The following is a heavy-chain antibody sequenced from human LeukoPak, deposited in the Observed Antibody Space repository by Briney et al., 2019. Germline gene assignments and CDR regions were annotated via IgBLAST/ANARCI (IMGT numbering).Heavy chain of an antibody. Sequence: SETLSLTCTVSGGSISSYYWSWIRQPPGKGLEWIGYIYYSGSTNYNPSLKSRVTISVDTSKNQFSLKLSSVTAADTAVYYCARDRSSYHYGMDVWGQGTTVTVSS. CDR3: ARDRSSYHYGMDV. CDR2: IYYSGST. CDR1: GGSISSYY. V-gene: IGHV4-59*01. J-gene: IGHJ6*02.